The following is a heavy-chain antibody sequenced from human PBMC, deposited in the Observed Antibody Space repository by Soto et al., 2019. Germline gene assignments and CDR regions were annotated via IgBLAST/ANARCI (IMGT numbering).Heavy chain of an antibody. Sequence: EVQLVESGGGLVQPGGSLRLSCAASGFTVSSNYMSWVRQAPGKGLEWVSVIYSGGSTYYADSVKGRFTISRDNSKNTLYLKMNSLRAEDTAVYYCARGLYSGGHYFDYWGQGTLVTVSS. V-gene: IGHV3-66*01. D-gene: IGHD5-12*01. CDR2: IYSGGST. CDR3: ARGLYSGGHYFDY. J-gene: IGHJ4*02. CDR1: GFTVSSNY.